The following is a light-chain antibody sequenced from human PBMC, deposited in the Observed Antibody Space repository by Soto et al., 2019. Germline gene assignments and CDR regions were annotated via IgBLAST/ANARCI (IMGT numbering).Light chain of an antibody. Sequence: NFMLTQPHSVSASPGKTVTISCTRSSGRIASNYVQWYQQRPGSAPTTVIYEDNQRPSAFPDRFSGSIDSSSNSASLTISGLQTEDEADYYCQSYDSGTLHVFGTGTKV. CDR1: SGRIASNY. CDR2: EDN. CDR3: QSYDSGTLHV. J-gene: IGLJ1*01. V-gene: IGLV6-57*04.